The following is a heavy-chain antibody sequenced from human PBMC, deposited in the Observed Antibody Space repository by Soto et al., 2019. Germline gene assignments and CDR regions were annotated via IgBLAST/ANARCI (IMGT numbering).Heavy chain of an antibody. Sequence: TGGSLRLSCAASGFTFSSYAMSWVRQAPGKGLEWVSAISGSGGSTYYADSVKGRFTISRDNSKNTLYLQMNSLRAEDTAVYYCAKDRGKRYSSGWYGLWGQGTLVTVSS. CDR1: GFTFSSYA. J-gene: IGHJ5*02. D-gene: IGHD6-19*01. V-gene: IGHV3-23*01. CDR2: ISGSGGST. CDR3: AKDRGKRYSSGWYGL.